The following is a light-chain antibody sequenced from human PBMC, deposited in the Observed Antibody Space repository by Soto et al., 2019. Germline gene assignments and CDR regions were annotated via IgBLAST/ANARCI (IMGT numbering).Light chain of an antibody. Sequence: EIVLTQPPATLSLSPGERATLSCRASQSVRTYLAWYQQKPGQAPRLLIYDASNRATDIPDRFSGSGSGTDFTLTISSLDPEDFAVYYCHQRSKWPLTFGGGTKVEIK. V-gene: IGKV3-11*01. CDR3: HQRSKWPLT. CDR1: QSVRTY. CDR2: DAS. J-gene: IGKJ4*01.